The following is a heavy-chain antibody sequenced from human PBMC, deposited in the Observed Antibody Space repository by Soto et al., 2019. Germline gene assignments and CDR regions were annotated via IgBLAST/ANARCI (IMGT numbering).Heavy chain of an antibody. Sequence: EVQLVESGGGLVKPGGSLRLSCAASGLTFSNAEMTWVRQAPGKGLEWVGXXXXXXXXXXXXYXAPVKYRFIIXRDDSXXXXXXXXXXXXXXXXXXXXXXXXGGGSGWSFWGQGTLVTVSS. CDR3: XXXGGGSGWSF. J-gene: IGHJ4*02. CDR2: XXXXXXXXXX. CDR1: GLTFSNAE. V-gene: IGHV3-15*07. D-gene: IGHD6-19*01.